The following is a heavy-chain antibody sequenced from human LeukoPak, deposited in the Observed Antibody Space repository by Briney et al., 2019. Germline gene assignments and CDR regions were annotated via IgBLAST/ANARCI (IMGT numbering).Heavy chain of an antibody. J-gene: IGHJ6*03. CDR3: ARNYFYSMDV. Sequence: KPSETLSLTCAVYGGSFSGYYWSWIRQPPGKGLEWIGEINHSGSTNYNPSLKSRVTISVDTSKNQFSLKLSSVTAADTAVYYCARNYFYSMDVWGKGTTVSVSS. V-gene: IGHV4-34*01. CDR2: INHSGST. CDR1: GGSFSGYY.